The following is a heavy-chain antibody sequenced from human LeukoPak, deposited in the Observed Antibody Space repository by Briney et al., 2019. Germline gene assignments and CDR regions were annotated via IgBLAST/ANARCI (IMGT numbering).Heavy chain of an antibody. CDR3: ATDLWEPIIGY. J-gene: IGHJ4*02. CDR1: GFTFSIHG. CDR2: ISGSGGST. Sequence: GGSLRLSCAASGFTFSIHGLSWVRQAPGKGVEWVSSISGSGGSTYYADSVKGRFTISRDNSKNTLYLQMNSLRVEDTAVYYCATDLWEPIIGYWGQGTLVTVSS. V-gene: IGHV3-23*01. D-gene: IGHD1-26*01.